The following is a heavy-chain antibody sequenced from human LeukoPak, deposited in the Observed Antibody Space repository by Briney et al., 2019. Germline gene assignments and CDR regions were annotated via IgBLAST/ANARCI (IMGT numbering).Heavy chain of an antibody. J-gene: IGHJ4*02. CDR3: ARVTGYTIEDYFDY. Sequence: SETLSLTCTVSGGSISSYYWSWIRQPPGKGLEWIGYIYYSGSTNYNPSLKSRVTISVDTSKNQFSLKLRSVTAADTAVYYCARVTGYTIEDYFDYWGQGTLVTVSS. V-gene: IGHV4-59*01. CDR2: IYYSGST. D-gene: IGHD3-9*01. CDR1: GGSISSYY.